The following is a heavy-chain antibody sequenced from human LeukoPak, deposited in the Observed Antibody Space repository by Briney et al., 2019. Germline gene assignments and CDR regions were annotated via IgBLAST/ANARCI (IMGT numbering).Heavy chain of an antibody. CDR1: EFTFSNYP. D-gene: IGHD3-16*01. CDR2: ISRTSDYI. Sequence: GGSLRLSCAASEFTFSNYPLDWFRQAPGKGLEWVSSISRTSDYIYYADSLRGRFTTSRDNAKNSLYLQMTSLGADDTAVYYCAWGPPNRRYAFDFWGLGTLVIVSS. CDR3: AWGPPNRRYAFDF. V-gene: IGHV3-21*01. J-gene: IGHJ3*01.